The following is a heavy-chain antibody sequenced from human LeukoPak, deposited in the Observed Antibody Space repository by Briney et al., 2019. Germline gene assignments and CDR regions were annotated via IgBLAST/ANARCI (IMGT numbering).Heavy chain of an antibody. CDR1: GFTFSGSA. CDR3: TRHRAVAGTFDY. J-gene: IGHJ4*02. D-gene: IGHD6-19*01. V-gene: IGHV3-73*01. Sequence: GGSLRLSCAASGFTFSGSAMHWVCQASGKGLEWVGRIRSKANSYATAYAASVKGRFTISRDDSKNTAYLQMNSLKTEDTAVYYCTRHRAVAGTFDYWGQGTLVTVSS. CDR2: IRSKANSYAT.